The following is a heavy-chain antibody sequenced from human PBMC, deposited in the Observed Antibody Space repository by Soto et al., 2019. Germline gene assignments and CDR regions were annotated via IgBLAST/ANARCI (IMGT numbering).Heavy chain of an antibody. CDR1: GGSILNGGHY. CDR3: ARDTSLSLQLGFDI. CDR2: IFFSGNT. D-gene: IGHD3-16*01. Sequence: ASETLSLTCTVSGGSILNGGHYWTWIRQHPGKGLEWIGKIFFSGNTHYNPALKSRLTFSVDTTKNQFSLKLTSVTAADTAIYYCARDTSLSLQLGFDIWGQGTMVTVSS. V-gene: IGHV4-31*03. J-gene: IGHJ3*02.